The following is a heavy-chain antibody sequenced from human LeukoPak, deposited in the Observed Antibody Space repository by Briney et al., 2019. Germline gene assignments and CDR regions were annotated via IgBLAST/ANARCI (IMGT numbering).Heavy chain of an antibody. D-gene: IGHD3-22*01. Sequence: ASVKVSCKASGYTFTGYYMHWVRQAPGQGLEWMGWINPNSGSTNYAQKFQGRVTMTRDTSISTAYMELSRLRSDDTAVYYCARDHELYYYDSSGYSRFWGYWGQGTLVTVSS. CDR1: GYTFTGYY. CDR3: ARDHELYYYDSSGYSRFWGY. J-gene: IGHJ4*02. CDR2: INPNSGST. V-gene: IGHV1-2*02.